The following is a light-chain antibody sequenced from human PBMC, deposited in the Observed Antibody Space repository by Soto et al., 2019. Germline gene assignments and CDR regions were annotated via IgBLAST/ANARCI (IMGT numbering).Light chain of an antibody. CDR3: QKYNIAPYT. CDR1: QGISNY. V-gene: IGKV1-27*01. CDR2: AAS. J-gene: IGKJ2*01. Sequence: DIQMTQSPSSLSASVGDRVTITCLASQGISNYLAWYQQKPGKVPKLLIYAASTLQSGVPSRFSGSGSGTDFTLTISSLQPEDVATYYCQKYNIAPYTFGQGTKREIK.